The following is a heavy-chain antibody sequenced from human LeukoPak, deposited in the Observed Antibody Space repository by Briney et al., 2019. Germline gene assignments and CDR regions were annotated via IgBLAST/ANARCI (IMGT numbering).Heavy chain of an antibody. V-gene: IGHV3-23*01. J-gene: IGHJ4*02. D-gene: IGHD2-15*01. Sequence: GGSLRLSCAVSGFAFGSEAMSWVRQSPARGLEWVASISPGGGTTYYANYVKGRFTISRDNSKNSLFVQMNSLRAEDTAVYYCAKEAGYCSGGSCPRAYYFDYWGQGTLVTVSS. CDR2: ISPGGGTT. CDR1: GFAFGSEA. CDR3: AKEAGYCSGGSCPRAYYFDY.